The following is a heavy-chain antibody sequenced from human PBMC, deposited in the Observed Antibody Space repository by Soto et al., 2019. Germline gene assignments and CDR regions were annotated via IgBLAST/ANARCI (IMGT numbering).Heavy chain of an antibody. V-gene: IGHV4-34*01. D-gene: IGHD2-8*01. J-gene: IGHJ5*02. CDR2: INHSGST. CDR1: GGSFSGYY. CDR3: ARGPLDIVLMVYAYNWFDP. Sequence: NPSETLSLTCAVYGGSFSGYYWSWIRQPPGKGLEWIGEINHSGSTNYNPSLKSRVTISVDTSKNQFSLKLSSVTAADTAVYYCARGPLDIVLMVYAYNWFDPWGQGTLVTVSS.